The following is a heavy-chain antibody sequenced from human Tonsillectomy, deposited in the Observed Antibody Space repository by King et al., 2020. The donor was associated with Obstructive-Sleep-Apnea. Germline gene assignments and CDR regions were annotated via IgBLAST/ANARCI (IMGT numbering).Heavy chain of an antibody. CDR1: GGSISSHY. J-gene: IGHJ5*02. Sequence: QLQESGPGLVKPSETLSLTCTVSGGSISSHYWSWIRQPPGKGLEWIGYIYYSGNTNYNPSLKSRVTISVDTSKNQFSLKGRSVTAADTAVYYCARDLYGSGSYGWLDPWGQGTLVTVSS. CDR2: IYYSGNT. D-gene: IGHD3-10*01. V-gene: IGHV4-59*11. CDR3: ARDLYGSGSYGWLDP.